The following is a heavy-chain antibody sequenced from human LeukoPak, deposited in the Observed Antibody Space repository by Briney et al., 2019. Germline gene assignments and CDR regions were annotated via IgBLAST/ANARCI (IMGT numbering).Heavy chain of an antibody. V-gene: IGHV4-39*01. Sequence: SETLSLTCTVSGGSISSSSYYWGWIRQPPGKGLEWIGSIYYSGSTYYNLSLKSRVTISVDTSKNQFSLKLSSVTAADTAVYYCARGGAVTSSGYYTYYYYGMDVWGQGTTVTVSS. D-gene: IGHD3-22*01. CDR1: GGSISSSSYY. CDR2: IYYSGST. CDR3: ARGGAVTSSGYYTYYYYGMDV. J-gene: IGHJ6*02.